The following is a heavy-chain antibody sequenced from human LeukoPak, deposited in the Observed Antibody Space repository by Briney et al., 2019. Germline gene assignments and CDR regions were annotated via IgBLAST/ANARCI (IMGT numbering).Heavy chain of an antibody. D-gene: IGHD5-12*01. CDR1: GFTFRSYW. J-gene: IGHJ4*02. V-gene: IGHV3-7*01. CDR3: ARVGYSGWNLEY. Sequence: GGSLRLSCAASGFTFRSYWMSWVRQAPGKGLEWVANINQGGSVKYYVDSVKGRFTISRDDARNSLYVQMNSLRDEDTAVYYCARVGYSGWNLEYWGQGTLVTVSS. CDR2: INQGGSVK.